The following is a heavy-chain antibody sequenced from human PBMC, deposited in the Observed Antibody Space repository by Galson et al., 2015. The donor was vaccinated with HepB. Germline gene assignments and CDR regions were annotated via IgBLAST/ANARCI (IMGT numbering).Heavy chain of an antibody. CDR1: GYTFTSYG. D-gene: IGHD6-13*01. CDR3: ARPIFGGYSSSWYGGYYYYGMDV. Sequence: SVKVSCKASGYTFTSYGISWVRQAPGQGLEWMGWISAYNGNTNYAQKLQGRVTMTTDASTSTAYMELRSLRSDDTAVYYCARPIFGGYSSSWYGGYYYYGMDVWGQGTTVTVSS. V-gene: IGHV1-18*04. CDR2: ISAYNGNT. J-gene: IGHJ6*02.